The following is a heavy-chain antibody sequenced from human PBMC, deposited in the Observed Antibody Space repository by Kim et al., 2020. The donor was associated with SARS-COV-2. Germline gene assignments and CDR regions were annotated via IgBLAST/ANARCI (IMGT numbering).Heavy chain of an antibody. D-gene: IGHD3-10*01. V-gene: IGHV4-34*01. Sequence: YNPSLKCRVTISVDTSKNQFSLKLSSVTAADTAVYYCALREYYGSGSYRYWGQGTLVTVSS. CDR3: ALREYYGSGSYRY. J-gene: IGHJ4*02.